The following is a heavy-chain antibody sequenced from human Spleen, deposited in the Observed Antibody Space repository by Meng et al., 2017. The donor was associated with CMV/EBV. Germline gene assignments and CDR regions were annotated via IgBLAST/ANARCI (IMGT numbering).Heavy chain of an antibody. CDR3: ARGSGTYYGKFLAFDI. Sequence: ASVKVSCKASGYTFTGYYMHWVRQAPGQGLEWMGWISAYNGNTNYAQKFQGRVTMTTETSTSTVSMELRSLRSDDTAVYYCARGSGTYYGKFLAFDIWGQGTMVTVSS. V-gene: IGHV1-18*04. CDR2: ISAYNGNT. J-gene: IGHJ3*02. CDR1: GYTFTGYY. D-gene: IGHD1-26*01.